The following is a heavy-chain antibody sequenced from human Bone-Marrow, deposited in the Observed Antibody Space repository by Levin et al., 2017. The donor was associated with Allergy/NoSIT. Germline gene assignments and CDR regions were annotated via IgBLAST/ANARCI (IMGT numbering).Heavy chain of an antibody. Sequence: GESLKISCQDSGFNGLTYWIGWVRQLPGKGLEWMGVIYPTDSETRYKPSLEGRVTYSPDKSSKTTYLQWSSLKASDTAIYYCAFTYAVDYGDYGAAFEFWGQGTMVIVSS. CDR1: GFNGLTYW. V-gene: IGHV5-51*01. CDR2: IYPTDSET. CDR3: AFTYAVDYGDYGAAFEF. D-gene: IGHD4-17*01. J-gene: IGHJ3*01.